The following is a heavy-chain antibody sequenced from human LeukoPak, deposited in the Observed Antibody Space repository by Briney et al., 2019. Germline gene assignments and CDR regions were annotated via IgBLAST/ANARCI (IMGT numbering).Heavy chain of an antibody. V-gene: IGHV3-21*01. Sequence: GGSLRLSCAASGFTFSSYSMTWVRQAPGKGLEWVSSISSSSSYIYYADSVKGRFTISRDNAKNSLYLQMNSLRAEDTAVYYCARAIKLGYYDSSGYYPGYWGQGTLVTVSS. CDR2: ISSSSSYI. D-gene: IGHD3-22*01. J-gene: IGHJ4*02. CDR1: GFTFSSYS. CDR3: ARAIKLGYYDSSGYYPGY.